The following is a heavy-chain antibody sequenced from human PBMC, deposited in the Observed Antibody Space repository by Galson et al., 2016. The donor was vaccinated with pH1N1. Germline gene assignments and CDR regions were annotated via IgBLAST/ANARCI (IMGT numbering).Heavy chain of an antibody. V-gene: IGHV3-30*14. Sequence: SLRLSCAASGFTLDNHAMHWVRQAPGKGLEWVAVISYDGRQKEYADYAKGRFTISRDNSKHTVSLQLNSLRSDDTAIYYCARDPKWTTWVGPFDYWGQGTLVTAAS. CDR2: ISYDGRQK. CDR3: ARDPKWTTWVGPFDY. J-gene: IGHJ4*02. D-gene: IGHD2/OR15-2a*01. CDR1: GFTLDNHA.